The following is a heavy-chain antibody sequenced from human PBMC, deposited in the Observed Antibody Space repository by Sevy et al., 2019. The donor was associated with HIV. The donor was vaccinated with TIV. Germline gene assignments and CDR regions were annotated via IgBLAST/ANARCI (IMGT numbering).Heavy chain of an antibody. CDR3: ARDYHTAGSYYDY. V-gene: IGHV1-18*01. J-gene: IGHJ4*02. CDR1: GYTFTSYG. D-gene: IGHD3-10*01. CDR2: ISGYNGNT. Sequence: SVKVSCKASGYTFTSYGFSWVRQAPGQGLEWLGWISGYNGNTNYAQMLQGRVTMTTDTSTSTAFMELKSLRSDDTAVYYCARDYHTAGSYYDYWGQGTLVTVSS.